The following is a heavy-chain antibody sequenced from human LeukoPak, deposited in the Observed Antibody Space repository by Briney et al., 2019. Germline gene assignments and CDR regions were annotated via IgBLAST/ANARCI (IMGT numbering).Heavy chain of an antibody. D-gene: IGHD6-13*01. CDR1: GGSISSSSYY. CDR2: IYIGGST. J-gene: IGHJ6*03. CDR3: ARLRRDLAAARYYYYYMDV. Sequence: SETLSLTCTVSGGSISSSSYYWGWIRQPPGKGLEWIGSIYIGGSTYYNASLRSRMTISVDTSESKFSLKLTSVTAADTAVYYCARLRRDLAAARYYYYYMDVWGKGTTVTISS. V-gene: IGHV4-39*07.